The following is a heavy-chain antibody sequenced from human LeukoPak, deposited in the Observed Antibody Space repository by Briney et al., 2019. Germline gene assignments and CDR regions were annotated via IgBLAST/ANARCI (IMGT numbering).Heavy chain of an antibody. V-gene: IGHV3-9*03. D-gene: IGHD4-17*01. CDR1: GFTFHDYA. CDR2: TTWNSGKV. Sequence: GGSLRLXCAASGFTFHDYAMYWVRQAPGKGLEWVSSTTWNSGKVGYADSVKGRFTISRDNAKNSLYLQMNSLRDEDMALYYCAKARDYGDLVAFDVWGQGTMVTVSS. CDR3: AKARDYGDLVAFDV. J-gene: IGHJ3*01.